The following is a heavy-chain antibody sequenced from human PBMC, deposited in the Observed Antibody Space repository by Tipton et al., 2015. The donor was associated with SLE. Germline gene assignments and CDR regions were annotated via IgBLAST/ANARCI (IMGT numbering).Heavy chain of an antibody. V-gene: IGHV4-59*04. J-gene: IGHJ4*02. CDR1: GGSISSYY. D-gene: IGHD1-26*01. CDR2: IYHSGST. Sequence: TLSLTCTVSGGSISSYYWGWIRQPPGKGLEWIGSIYHSGSTYYNPSLKSRVTMSVDTSKNQFSLKLSSVTAADTAVYYCAGRYSGSYYRYWGQGTLVTVSS. CDR3: AGRYSGSYYRY.